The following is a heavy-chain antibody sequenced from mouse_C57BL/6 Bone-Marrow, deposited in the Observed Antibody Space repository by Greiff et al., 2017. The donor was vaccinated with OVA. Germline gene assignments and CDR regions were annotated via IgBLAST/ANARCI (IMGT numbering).Heavy chain of an antibody. Sequence: VQLKESGPVLVKPGASVKMSCKASGYTFTDYYMNWVKQSHGKSLEWIGVINPYNGGTSYNQKFKGKATLTVDKSSSTAYMELNSLTSEDSAVYCCARELYSNYVDYAMDYWGKGTSVTVSS. V-gene: IGHV1-19*01. CDR3: ARELYSNYVDYAMDY. CDR1: GYTFTDYY. D-gene: IGHD2-5*01. J-gene: IGHJ4*01. CDR2: INPYNGGT.